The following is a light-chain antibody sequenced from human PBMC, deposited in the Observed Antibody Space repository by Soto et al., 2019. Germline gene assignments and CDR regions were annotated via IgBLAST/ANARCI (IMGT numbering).Light chain of an antibody. CDR3: SSYTSSSTLV. CDR2: EVN. Sequence: QSALTQPASVSGSPGQSITISCTGTSSDVGAYNYVSWYQQHPGKAPKLMIFEVNNRPSGVSNRVSGSKSGNTASLAISGLQAEDEADYYCSSYTSSSTLVFGGGTKLTVL. J-gene: IGLJ2*01. V-gene: IGLV2-14*01. CDR1: SSDVGAYNY.